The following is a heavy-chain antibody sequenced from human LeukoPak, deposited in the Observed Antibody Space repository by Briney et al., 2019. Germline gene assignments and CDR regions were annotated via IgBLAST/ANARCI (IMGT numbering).Heavy chain of an antibody. V-gene: IGHV3-7*01. D-gene: IGHD3-3*01. CDR3: AREVVTIFGVVIDPLDDY. J-gene: IGHJ4*02. CDR2: IKQDGSEK. Sequence: GGSLRLSCAASGFTFSSYWMSWVRQAPGKGLEWVANIKQDGSEKYYVDSVKGRFTISRDNAKNSLYLQMNSLRAEDTAVYYCAREVVTIFGVVIDPLDDYWGQGTLVTVSS. CDR1: GFTFSSYW.